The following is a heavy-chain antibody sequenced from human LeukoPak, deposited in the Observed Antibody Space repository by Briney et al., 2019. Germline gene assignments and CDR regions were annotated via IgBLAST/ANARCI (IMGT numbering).Heavy chain of an antibody. Sequence: GGSLRLSCAASGFTVSNTYMSWVRQAPGKGLEWVSIIYSGGGTRYADSVKGRFTISRDNSKNTLYLQMNSLRAEDTAVYYCVKDSWRYDYWGQGALVTVSS. CDR3: VKDSWRYDY. CDR1: GFTVSNTY. CDR2: IYSGGGT. V-gene: IGHV3-53*01. J-gene: IGHJ4*02. D-gene: IGHD3-9*01.